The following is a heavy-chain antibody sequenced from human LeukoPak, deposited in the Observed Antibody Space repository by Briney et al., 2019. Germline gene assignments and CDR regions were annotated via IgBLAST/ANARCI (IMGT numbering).Heavy chain of an antibody. V-gene: IGHV3-23*01. D-gene: IGHD5-12*01. CDR1: GXTFSSXX. CDR3: ARDRVDFNKDYYYYYGMDV. J-gene: IGHJ6*02. CDR2: XXXXGGST. Sequence: XSGXTFSSXXXXXXRXAXGXGXXXXXXXXXXGGSTYYADSVKGRFTISRDNSKNTLYLQMNSLRAEDTAVYYCARDRVDFNKDYYYYYGMDVWGQGTTVTVSS.